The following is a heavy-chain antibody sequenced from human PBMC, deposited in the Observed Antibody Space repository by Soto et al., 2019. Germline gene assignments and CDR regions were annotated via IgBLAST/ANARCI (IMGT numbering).Heavy chain of an antibody. CDR1: GGSISSYY. CDR2: IYYSGST. V-gene: IGHV4-59*01. CDR3: ARVPYDILTGSFSGMDV. Sequence: SETLSLTCTVSGGSISSYYWSWIRQPPGKGLEWIGYIYYSGSTNYNPSLKGRVTISVDTSKNQFSLKLSSVTAADTAVYYCARVPYDILTGSFSGMDVWGQGTTVTVS. J-gene: IGHJ6*02. D-gene: IGHD3-9*01.